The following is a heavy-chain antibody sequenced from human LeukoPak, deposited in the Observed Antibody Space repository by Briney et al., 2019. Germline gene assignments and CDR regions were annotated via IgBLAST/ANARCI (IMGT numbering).Heavy chain of an antibody. D-gene: IGHD2-15*01. CDR1: GFTFSTSA. V-gene: IGHV3-23*01. Sequence: GGSLRLPCAASGFTFSTSAMSWVRQAPGKGLEWLSSINPSGDNTFSANSVKGRFSISRDNSKNTVSLQMNTLRAEDTAIYYCARHLGYCSSGNCYFDYWGQGTLVTVSS. CDR3: ARHLGYCSSGNCYFDY. J-gene: IGHJ4*02. CDR2: INPSGDNT.